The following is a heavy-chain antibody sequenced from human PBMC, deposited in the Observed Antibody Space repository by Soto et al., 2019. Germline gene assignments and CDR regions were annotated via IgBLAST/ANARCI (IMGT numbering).Heavy chain of an antibody. V-gene: IGHV1-69*12. CDR2: IIPLFGTA. CDR3: ARESRYCSGGSCYFRPGIDY. D-gene: IGHD2-15*01. J-gene: IGHJ4*02. Sequence: QVQLVQSGAEVKKPGSSVKVSCKASGGTFSSYAISWVRQAPGQGLEWMGGIIPLFGTANYAQKFQGRVTITADESTSTDYMELSRLISEETAVYYCARESRYCSGGSCYFRPGIDYWGQGTLVTVSS. CDR1: GGTFSSYA.